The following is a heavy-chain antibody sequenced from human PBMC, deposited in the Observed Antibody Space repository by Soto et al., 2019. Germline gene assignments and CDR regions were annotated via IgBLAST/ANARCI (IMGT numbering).Heavy chain of an antibody. D-gene: IGHD1-1*01. J-gene: IGHJ6*02. CDR1: GGTFSSYA. Sequence: SVKVSCKASGGTFSSYAISWVRQAPGQGLEWMGGIIPIFGTANYAQKFQGRVTITADESTSTAYMELSSLRSEDTAVYYCAKRDTTDYYYYGMDVWGQGTTVTVSS. V-gene: IGHV1-69*13. CDR3: AKRDTTDYYYYGMDV. CDR2: IIPIFGTA.